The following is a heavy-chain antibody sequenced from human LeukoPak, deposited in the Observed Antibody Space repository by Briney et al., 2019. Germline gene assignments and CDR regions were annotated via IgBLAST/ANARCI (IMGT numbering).Heavy chain of an antibody. CDR1: GFTFSSYA. J-gene: IGHJ4*02. CDR3: AKGLDIVVVVATLDY. V-gene: IGHV3-23*01. Sequence: GGSLRLSCAAPGFTFSSYAMSWVRQAPGKGLEWVSGISGSGVSTYYADSVKGRFTISRDNSKNNLYLQMNSLRAEDTAVYYCAKGLDIVVVVATLDYWGQGTLVTVSS. D-gene: IGHD2-15*01. CDR2: ISGSGVST.